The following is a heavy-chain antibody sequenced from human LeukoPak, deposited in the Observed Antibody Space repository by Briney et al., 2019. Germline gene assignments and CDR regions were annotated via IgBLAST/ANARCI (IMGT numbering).Heavy chain of an antibody. Sequence: GGSLRLSCAASAFSFSIYRMNWVRQAPGKGLEWVSSISDRSGQIYYADSVKGRFTISRDYTKNSLYLQMNSLRADDTAVYYCARESIAGVPAAHWGQGTLVTVSS. V-gene: IGHV3-21*01. CDR3: ARESIAGVPAAH. CDR2: ISDRSGQI. D-gene: IGHD2-2*01. J-gene: IGHJ4*02. CDR1: AFSFSIYR.